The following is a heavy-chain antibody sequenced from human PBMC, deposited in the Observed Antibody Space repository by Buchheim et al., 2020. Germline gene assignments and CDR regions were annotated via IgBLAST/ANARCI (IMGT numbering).Heavy chain of an antibody. D-gene: IGHD4-23*01. CDR1: GGSISSGDYY. J-gene: IGHJ4*02. CDR3: ARDSGGGDTVARPPHFDY. V-gene: IGHV4-30-4*01. CDR2: IYYSGST. Sequence: QVQLQESGPGLVKPSQTLSLPCTVSGGSISSGDYYWSWIRQPPGKGLEWIGYIYYSGSTYYNPSLKSRVTISVDTSKNQFSLKLGSVTAADTAVYYCARDSGGGDTVARPPHFDYWGQGTL.